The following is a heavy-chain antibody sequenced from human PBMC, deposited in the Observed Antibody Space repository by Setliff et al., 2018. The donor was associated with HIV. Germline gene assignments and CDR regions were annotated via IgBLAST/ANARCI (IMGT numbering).Heavy chain of an antibody. Sequence: ASVKVSCKTSGYAFIKYYIHWVRQAPGQGLEWLGWVNPRNGGANYAQILQGRVTMTRDTSTNTAYMELGRLRSDDTAVYFCARKSLTGTIDSWGQGTLVTVSS. V-gene: IGHV1-2*02. CDR1: GYAFIKYY. D-gene: IGHD1-20*01. J-gene: IGHJ4*02. CDR2: VNPRNGGA. CDR3: ARKSLTGTIDS.